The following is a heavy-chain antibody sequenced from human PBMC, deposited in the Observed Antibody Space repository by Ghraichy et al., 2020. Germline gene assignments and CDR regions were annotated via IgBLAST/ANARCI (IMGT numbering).Heavy chain of an antibody. CDR2: ISSSSSYI. J-gene: IGHJ2*01. CDR3: AKEEGDYDILTGYGSSIYGYCNL. CDR1: GFIFSSYS. Sequence: WGSLRLSCAASGFIFSSYSMNWVRQAPGKGLEWVSSISSSSSYIYYADSVRGRFTISRDNAKNSLYLQMKSLRAEDTDVYSCAKEEGDYDILTGYGSSIYGYCNLWGRGTLVTVAS. D-gene: IGHD3-9*01. V-gene: IGHV3-21*01.